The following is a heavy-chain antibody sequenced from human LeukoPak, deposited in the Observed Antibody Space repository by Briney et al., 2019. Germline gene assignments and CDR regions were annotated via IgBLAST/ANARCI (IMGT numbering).Heavy chain of an antibody. D-gene: IGHD3-10*01. CDR2: ISGSGGST. CDR1: GLTFSSYA. J-gene: IGHJ4*02. V-gene: IGHV3-23*01. Sequence: GGSLRLSCAASGLTFSSYAVSWVRQAPGKGLEWVSAISGSGGSTYYADSVKGRFTISRDNSKNTLYLQMNSLRAEDTAVYYCARVSTGVYFDYWGQGTLVTVSS. CDR3: ARVSTGVYFDY.